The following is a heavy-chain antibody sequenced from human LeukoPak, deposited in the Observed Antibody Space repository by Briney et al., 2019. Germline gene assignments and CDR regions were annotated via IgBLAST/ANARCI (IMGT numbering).Heavy chain of an antibody. V-gene: IGHV4-59*01. CDR3: ARGEPVDY. CDR2: MYYSGST. Sequence: SETLSLTCTVSGGSITSYYWSWIRQPPGKGLEWIGYMYYSGSTSYNPSLKSRVTTSVDTAKNRFSLKVNSVTAADTAVYYCARGEPVDYWGQGTLVTVSS. D-gene: IGHD1-14*01. J-gene: IGHJ4*02. CDR1: GGSITSYY.